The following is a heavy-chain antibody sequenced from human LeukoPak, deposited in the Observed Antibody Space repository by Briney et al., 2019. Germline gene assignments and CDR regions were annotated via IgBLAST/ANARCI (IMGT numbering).Heavy chain of an antibody. Sequence: SETLSLTCTVSGGSISSYDWSWIRQPPGKGLEWIGYIYYSGSTNCNPSLKSRVTISVDTSKNQFSLKLSSVTAADTAVYYCARAYSSSWYLPAFDIWGQGTMVTVSS. J-gene: IGHJ3*02. CDR1: GGSISSYD. D-gene: IGHD6-13*01. V-gene: IGHV4-59*08. CDR3: ARAYSSSWYLPAFDI. CDR2: IYYSGST.